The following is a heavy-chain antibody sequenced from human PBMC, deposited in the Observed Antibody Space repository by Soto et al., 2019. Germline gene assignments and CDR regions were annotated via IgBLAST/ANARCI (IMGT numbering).Heavy chain of an antibody. CDR2: MYHTGRT. V-gene: IGHV4-38-2*02. CDR3: ARVKGELSLPGTSDFNF. CDR1: NCSISSGYC. Sequence: SETLSRTCFVSNCSISSGYCWGWIRQSPGKGLEWISSMYHTGRTDYNPTLKSRVTISVDTIAHHFSRKLSSVTDAYTAFSNYARVKGELSLPGTSDFNFWDQGTLITGAS. J-gene: IGHJ4*02. D-gene: IGHD3-16*01.